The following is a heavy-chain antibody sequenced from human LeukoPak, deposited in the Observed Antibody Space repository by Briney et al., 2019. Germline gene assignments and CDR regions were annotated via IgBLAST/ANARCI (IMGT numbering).Heavy chain of an antibody. V-gene: IGHV4-61*01. D-gene: IGHD3-16*01. J-gene: IGHJ4*02. CDR3: ARGLGPGGYFDY. Sequence: SETLSLTCTVSGGSISSSSYYWSWIRQPPGKGLEWIGYIYYSGSTNYNPSLKSRVTISVDTSKNQFSLKLSSVTAADTAVYYCARGLGPGGYFDYWGQGTLVTVSS. CDR1: GGSISSSSYY. CDR2: IYYSGST.